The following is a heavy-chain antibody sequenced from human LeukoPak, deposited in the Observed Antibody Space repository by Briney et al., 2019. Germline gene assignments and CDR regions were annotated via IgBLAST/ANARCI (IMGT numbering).Heavy chain of an antibody. CDR2: IYPGDSDT. J-gene: IGHJ4*02. CDR1: GYSFTSYW. Sequence: GESLKISCKGSGYSFTSYWIGWVRQMPGKGLEWMGIIYPGDSDTRYSPSFQGQVTISADKSISTAYLQWSSLKASDTAMYYCARHQTYYYDSGGSLIDYWGQGTLVTVSS. V-gene: IGHV5-51*01. CDR3: ARHQTYYYDSGGSLIDY. D-gene: IGHD3-22*01.